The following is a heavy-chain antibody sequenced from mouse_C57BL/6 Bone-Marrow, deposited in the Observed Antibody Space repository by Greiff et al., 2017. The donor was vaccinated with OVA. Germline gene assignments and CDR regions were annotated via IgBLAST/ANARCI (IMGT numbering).Heavy chain of an antibody. CDR1: GYTFTDYY. V-gene: IGHV1-19*01. CDR2: INPYNGGT. CDR3: AAKNWYFDV. D-gene: IGHD1-2*01. J-gene: IGHJ1*03. Sequence: EVQLQQSGPVLVKPGASVKMSCKASGYTFTDYYMNWVKQSHGKSLEWIGVINPYNGGTSYNQKFKGKATLTVDKSSSTAYMELNSLTSEDSAVYYCAAKNWYFDVWGTGTTVTVSS.